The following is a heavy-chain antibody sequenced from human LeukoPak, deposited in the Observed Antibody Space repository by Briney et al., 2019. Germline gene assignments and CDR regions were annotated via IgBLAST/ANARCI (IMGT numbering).Heavy chain of an antibody. V-gene: IGHV3-23*01. Sequence: GGSLRLSCAASGFTVGRNYMNWVRQAPGKGLEWVSAISGSGGSTYYADSVKGRFTISRDNSKNTLYLQMNSLRAEDTAVYYCAKDRTISLPNDYWGQGTLVTVSS. CDR1: GFTVGRNY. CDR3: AKDRTISLPNDY. CDR2: ISGSGGST. D-gene: IGHD3-9*01. J-gene: IGHJ4*02.